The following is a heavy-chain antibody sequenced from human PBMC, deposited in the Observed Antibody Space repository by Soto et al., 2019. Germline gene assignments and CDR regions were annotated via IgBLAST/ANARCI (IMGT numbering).Heavy chain of an antibody. CDR3: ARLKSSSWYSDRYFDL. D-gene: IGHD6-13*01. CDR2: ISSSSSTI. CDR1: GFTFSSYS. Sequence: EVQLVESGGGLVQPGGSLRLSCAASGFTFSSYSMNWVRQAPGKGLEWVSYISSSSSTIYYADSVKGRFTISRDNAKNSLYLQMNILRAEDTAVYYCARLKSSSWYSDRYFDLWGRGTLVTVSS. J-gene: IGHJ2*01. V-gene: IGHV3-48*01.